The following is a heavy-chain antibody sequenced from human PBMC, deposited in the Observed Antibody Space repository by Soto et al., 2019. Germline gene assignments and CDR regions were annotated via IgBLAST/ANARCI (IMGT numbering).Heavy chain of an antibody. CDR1: GGSFSGYY. D-gene: IGHD3-10*01. CDR3: ARVSIIKGFDP. Sequence: PSETLSLTCAVYGGSFSGYYCSWSRQPPGKGLEWIGEINHSGSTNYNPSLKSRVTISVDTSKNQFSLKLSSVTAADTAVYYCARVSIIKGFDPWGQGTLVTVSS. V-gene: IGHV4-34*01. CDR2: INHSGST. J-gene: IGHJ5*02.